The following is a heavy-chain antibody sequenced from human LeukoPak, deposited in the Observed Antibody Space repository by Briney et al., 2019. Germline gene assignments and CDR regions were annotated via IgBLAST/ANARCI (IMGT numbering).Heavy chain of an antibody. CDR3: ARQVSWSTSGGNWFDP. CDR1: GGSISSSSYY. CDR2: IYHSGNT. D-gene: IGHD3-3*01. V-gene: IGHV4-39*01. J-gene: IGHJ5*02. Sequence: PSETLSLTCTVSGGSISSSSYYWGWIRQPPGKGLEWIGSIYHSGNTYHNPSFKSRVTISVDTSKNQFSLKLSSVTAADTAVYYCARQVSWSTSGGNWFDPWGQGTLVTVSS.